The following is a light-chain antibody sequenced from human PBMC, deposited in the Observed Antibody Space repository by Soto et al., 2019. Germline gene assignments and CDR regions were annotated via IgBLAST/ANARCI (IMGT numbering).Light chain of an antibody. Sequence: QSVLTQPASVSGSPGQSITISCTGTSSDVGGYNYVSWYQQHPGKAPKLIIFDVSDRPSGVSNRFSGSKSGNTASLTISGLQAEDEADYYCSSYTSSSTLVFGVGTKLTVL. V-gene: IGLV2-14*01. CDR1: SSDVGGYNY. CDR3: SSYTSSSTLV. CDR2: DVS. J-gene: IGLJ2*01.